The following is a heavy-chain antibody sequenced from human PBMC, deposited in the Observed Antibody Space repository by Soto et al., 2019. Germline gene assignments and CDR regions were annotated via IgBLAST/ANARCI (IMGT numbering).Heavy chain of an antibody. Sequence: ASVKVSCKASGYSFTNNDVTWVRQATGQGLEWMGWMNPGSGDTGYAQKFQGRVTMTRDISIAKAYMELSSPRSDDTAIYYCARMETFGSLNWFDPWGQGTLVTFSS. CDR3: ARMETFGSLNWFDP. CDR1: GYSFTNND. V-gene: IGHV1-8*01. CDR2: MNPGSGDT. J-gene: IGHJ5*02. D-gene: IGHD3-16*01.